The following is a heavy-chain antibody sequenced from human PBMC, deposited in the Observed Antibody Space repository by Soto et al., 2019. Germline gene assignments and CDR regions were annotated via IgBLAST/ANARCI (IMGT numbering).Heavy chain of an antibody. V-gene: IGHV4-34*02. CDR3: ARSPTFYNYVWGNATY. D-gene: IGHD3-16*01. J-gene: IGHJ4*02. CDR2: VNLSGST. Sequence: QVQPQQWGAGLLKPSETLSLTCAIYGASFSPYYWGWVRQPPGKGLEWIGEVNLSGSTNYNPSLKSRVTISVDASKNQFSLGLTSLTAADTAVYYCARSPTFYNYVWGNATYWAQGTLVTVSS. CDR1: GASFSPYY.